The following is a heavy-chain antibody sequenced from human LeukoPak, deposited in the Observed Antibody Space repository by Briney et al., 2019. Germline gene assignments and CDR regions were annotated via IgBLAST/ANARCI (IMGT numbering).Heavy chain of an antibody. CDR1: GFTFSSYG. CDR2: IWYDGSNK. V-gene: IGHV3-33*01. CDR3: ARVGRGSGSYYRPHFDY. D-gene: IGHD3-10*01. Sequence: PGGSLRLSCAASGFTFSSYGMHWVRQAPGKGLEWVAIIWYDGSNKYYADSVKGRFTISRDNSKNTLYLQMNSLRAEDTAVYYCARVGRGSGSYYRPHFDYWGQGTLVTVSS. J-gene: IGHJ4*02.